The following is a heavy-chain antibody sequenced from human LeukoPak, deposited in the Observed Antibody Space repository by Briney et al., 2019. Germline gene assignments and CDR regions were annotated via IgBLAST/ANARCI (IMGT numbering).Heavy chain of an antibody. D-gene: IGHD5-18*01. Sequence: SETLSLTCTVSGGSVSSGSYYWSRIRQPPGKGLEWIGYIYYSGSTNYNPSLKSRVTISVDTSKNQFSLKLSSVTAADTAVYYCARGKESYGFGAFDIWGQGTMVTVSS. CDR1: GGSVSSGSYY. J-gene: IGHJ3*02. V-gene: IGHV4-61*01. CDR2: IYYSGST. CDR3: ARGKESYGFGAFDI.